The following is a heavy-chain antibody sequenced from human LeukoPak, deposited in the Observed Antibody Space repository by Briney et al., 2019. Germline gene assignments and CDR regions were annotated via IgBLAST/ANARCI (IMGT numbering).Heavy chain of an antibody. V-gene: IGHV3-21*01. CDR1: GFTSSSYS. J-gene: IGHJ4*02. CDR2: ISSSSSYI. CDR3: ASGLGEHYDFWSGYYTGGGYYFDY. Sequence: GGSLRLSCAASGFTSSSYSMNWVRQAPGKGLEWVSSISSSSSYIYYADSVKGRFTISRDNAKNSLYLQMNSLRAEDTAVYYRASGLGEHYDFWSGYYTGGGYYFDYWGQGTLVTVSS. D-gene: IGHD3-3*01.